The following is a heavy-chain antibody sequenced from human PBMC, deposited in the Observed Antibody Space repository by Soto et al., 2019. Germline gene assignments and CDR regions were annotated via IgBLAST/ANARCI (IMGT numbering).Heavy chain of an antibody. Sequence: VGSLRLSCAASGFTFNSHAMNWVRQAPGKGLEWVSYISSRSSIYYADSVKGRFTISRDNAKNSLYLQMNSLRAEDTAVYYCARDLNLGSFDNRGQGTLVTLSS. CDR3: ARDLNLGSFDN. V-gene: IGHV3-48*01. J-gene: IGHJ4*02. CDR1: GFTFNSHA. CDR2: ISSRSSI.